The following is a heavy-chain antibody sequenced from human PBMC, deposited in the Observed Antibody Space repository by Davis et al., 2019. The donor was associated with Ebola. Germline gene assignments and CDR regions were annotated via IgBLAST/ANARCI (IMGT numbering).Heavy chain of an antibody. CDR1: GYTFTSYG. J-gene: IGHJ4*02. CDR2: ISAYNGNT. CDR3: ARDLILGGGDYPGDY. V-gene: IGHV1-18*04. Sequence: ASVKVSCKASGYTFTSYGISWVRQAPGQGLEWMGWISAYNGNTNYAQKLQGRVTMTTDTSTSTAYMELRSLRSDDTAVYYCARDLILGGGDYPGDYWGQGTLVTVSS. D-gene: IGHD4-17*01.